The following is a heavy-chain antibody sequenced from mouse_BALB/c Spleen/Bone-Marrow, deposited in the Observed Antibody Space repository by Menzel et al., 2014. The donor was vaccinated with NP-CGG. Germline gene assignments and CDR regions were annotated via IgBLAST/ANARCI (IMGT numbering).Heavy chain of an antibody. J-gene: IGHJ2*01. CDR3: ARRELGEFDY. V-gene: IGHV1-54*01. Sequence: VHLVESGAELVRPGTSVKVSCKASGYAFTNYLIGWVKQRPGQGLEWIGVINPGSGGTNYNEKFKGKATLTADKSSSTAYMQLSSLTSDDSAVYFCARRELGEFDYWGQGTTLTVSS. CDR1: GYAFTNYL. D-gene: IGHD4-1*01. CDR2: INPGSGGT.